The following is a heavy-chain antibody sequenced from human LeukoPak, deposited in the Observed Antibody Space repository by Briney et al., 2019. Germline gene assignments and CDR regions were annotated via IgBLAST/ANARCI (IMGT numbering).Heavy chain of an antibody. CDR2: ISSSSSYI. J-gene: IGHJ4*02. V-gene: IGHV3-21*04. CDR1: GFTFSSYS. CDR3: ASQMGGSEGRDY. D-gene: IGHD2-15*01. Sequence: GGSLRLSCAASGFTFSSYSMNWVRQAPGKGLEWVSSISSSSSYIYYADSVKGRFTISRDNAKNSLYLQMNSLRAEDTAVYYCASQMGGSEGRDYWGQGTLFTVSS.